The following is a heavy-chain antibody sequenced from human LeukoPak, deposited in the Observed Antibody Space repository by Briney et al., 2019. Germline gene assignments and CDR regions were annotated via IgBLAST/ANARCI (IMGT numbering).Heavy chain of an antibody. CDR2: ISGSGGST. CDR1: GFTFSSYA. D-gene: IGHD5-12*01. CDR3: ATEYSVFAFDI. V-gene: IGHV3-23*01. J-gene: IGHJ3*02. Sequence: LSGGSLRLSCAASGFTFSSYAMSWVRQAPGKGLEWVSAISGSGGSTYYADSVKGRFTISRDDSKNTLYLQMNSLKTEDTAIYYCATEYSVFAFDIWGQGTVVTVSS.